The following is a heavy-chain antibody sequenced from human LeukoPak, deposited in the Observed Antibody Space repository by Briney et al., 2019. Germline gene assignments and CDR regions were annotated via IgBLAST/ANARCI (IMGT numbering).Heavy chain of an antibody. Sequence: SETLSLTXAASGYSISSGYYWGRIRQPPGKGLECIGSIYHSGSTYYNPSLKSRVTISVDTSKNQFSLKLSSVTAADTAVYYCARHPRSTSAWNPRSGYFDYWGQGALVTVSS. J-gene: IGHJ4*02. CDR2: IYHSGST. D-gene: IGHD2-2*01. CDR3: ARHPRSTSAWNPRSGYFDY. CDR1: GYSISSGYY. V-gene: IGHV4-38-2*01.